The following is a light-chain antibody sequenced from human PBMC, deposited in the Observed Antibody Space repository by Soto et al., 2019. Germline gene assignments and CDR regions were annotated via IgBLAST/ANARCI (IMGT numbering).Light chain of an antibody. Sequence: DTQMTQSPSTVSASVGDRVTITCRASQTISTWLAWYQQRPGKAPKLLIYEVSTLESGVPSRFSGSGSGTQFTLTISSLQPDDLGTYYCQQYTYPSTFGQGTKVEIK. CDR3: QQYTYPST. CDR2: EVS. V-gene: IGKV1-5*01. CDR1: QTISTW. J-gene: IGKJ1*01.